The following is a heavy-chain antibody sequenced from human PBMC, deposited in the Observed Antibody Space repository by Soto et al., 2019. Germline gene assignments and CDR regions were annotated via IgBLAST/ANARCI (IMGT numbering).Heavy chain of an antibody. CDR2: IYYSGST. D-gene: IGHD3-3*01. V-gene: IGHV4-59*01. CDR3: ARDLDPFDY. CDR1: GGSISSYY. Sequence: QVQLQESGPGLVKPSETLSLTCTVSGGSISSYYWSWIRQPPGKGLEWIGYIYYSGSTNYNPSLKSRVTISADTSKNQFSLKLSSVTAADTAVYYCARDLDPFDYWGQGTLVTVSS. J-gene: IGHJ4*02.